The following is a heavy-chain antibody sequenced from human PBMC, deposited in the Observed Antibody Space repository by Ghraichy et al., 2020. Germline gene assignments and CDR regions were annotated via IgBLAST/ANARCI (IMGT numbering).Heavy chain of an antibody. J-gene: IGHJ6*02. CDR3: ARYTTFFLYGMDV. CDR2: IYYSGST. D-gene: IGHD3-3*01. CDR1: GGSISSSSYY. V-gene: IGHV4-39*01. Sequence: SETLSLTCTVSGGSISSSSYYWGWIRQPPGKGLEWIGSIYYSGSTYYNPSLKSRVTISVDTSKNQFSLKLSSVTAADTAVYYCARYTTFFLYGMDVWGQGTTVTVSS.